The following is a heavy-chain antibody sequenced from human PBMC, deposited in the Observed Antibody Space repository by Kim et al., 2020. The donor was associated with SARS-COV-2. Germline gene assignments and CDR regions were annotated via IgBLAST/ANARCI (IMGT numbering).Heavy chain of an antibody. CDR3: ARLVTWFGELDV. V-gene: IGHV5-51*01. J-gene: IGHJ6*02. D-gene: IGHD3-10*01. Sequence: TYSPSSQGQVTIAADKSISTAYLQWSSLKASDTAMYYCARLVTWFGELDVWGQGTTVTVSS.